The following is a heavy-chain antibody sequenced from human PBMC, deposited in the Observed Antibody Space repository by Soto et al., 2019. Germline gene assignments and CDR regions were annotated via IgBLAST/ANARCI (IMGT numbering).Heavy chain of an antibody. CDR3: ATRFDYGDLPSWLDP. Sequence: EVQLLESGGDLVQPGGSLSLACAASGFTFTSNAMSWVRQAPGGGLDWVSAISASGDRTYYSDSVKGRFTVSKNNSRNTILLQTTSLRGDDAAVYYGATRFDYGDLPSWLDPWGEGPLVTFSA. V-gene: IGHV3-23*01. D-gene: IGHD4-17*01. CDR1: GFTFTSNA. CDR2: ISASGDRT. J-gene: IGHJ5*02.